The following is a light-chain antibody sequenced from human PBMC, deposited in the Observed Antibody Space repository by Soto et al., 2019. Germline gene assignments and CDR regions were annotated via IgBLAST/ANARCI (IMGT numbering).Light chain of an antibody. V-gene: IGLV2-14*03. CDR1: SNDFGDYNY. Sequence: QSALTQPASVSGSPGQSITISCTGTSNDFGDYNYVSWYQHNPGKAPRLVIYDVSNRPSGVSSRFSCSRSGNPSSLTISGIQAEDEPGYYCSSHTSSNTLVFAMGTKLPS. J-gene: IGLJ1*01. CDR3: SSHTSSNTLV. CDR2: DVS.